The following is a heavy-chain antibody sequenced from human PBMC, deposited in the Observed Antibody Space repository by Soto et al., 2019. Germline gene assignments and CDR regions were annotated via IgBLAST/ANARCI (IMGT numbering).Heavy chain of an antibody. Sequence: SGYAMHRVRKDQGKGLEWVAVISYDGSNKYYADSVKGRFTISGDNSKNTLYLRMNSLRAEDTAVYYCASGSDYFDYWGQGTLVTVSS. CDR3: ASGSDYFDY. V-gene: IGHV3-30-3*01. CDR2: ISYDGSNK. CDR1: SGYA. D-gene: IGHD2-15*01. J-gene: IGHJ4*02.